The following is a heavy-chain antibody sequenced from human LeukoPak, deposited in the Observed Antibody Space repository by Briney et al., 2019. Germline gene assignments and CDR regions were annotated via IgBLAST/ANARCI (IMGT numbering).Heavy chain of an antibody. V-gene: IGHV3-7*01. D-gene: IGHD4-17*01. Sequence: PGGSLRLSCAASGFSFSSYWMNWVRQAPGKGPEWVANMKQDGSEKNYVDSVKGRFTISRDNAKNSLFLQMNSLRAEDTAVYYCAREAYGDYVLDSWGQGTLVTVSS. CDR3: AREAYGDYVLDS. CDR2: MKQDGSEK. J-gene: IGHJ4*02. CDR1: GFSFSSYW.